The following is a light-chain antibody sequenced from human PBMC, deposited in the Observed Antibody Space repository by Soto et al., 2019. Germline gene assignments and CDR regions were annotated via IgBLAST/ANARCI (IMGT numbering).Light chain of an antibody. J-gene: IGKJ1*01. CDR2: DAS. CDR3: QQYDYLPRT. V-gene: IGKV1-33*01. Sequence: DIQMIQSPSSLSASVGDRVTITCQASQEISNYLNWYQQKPGKAPKLLIYDASNLERGVPSRFSGRGSGTDSTFTISSLQLQHFATHYCQQYDYLPRTFGRGTKVEIK. CDR1: QEISNY.